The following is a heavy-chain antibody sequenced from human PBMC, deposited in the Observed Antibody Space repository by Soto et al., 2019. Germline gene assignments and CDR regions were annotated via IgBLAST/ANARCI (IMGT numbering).Heavy chain of an antibody. Sequence: QVQLVQSGAEVKKPGASVKVSCKASGYTFTSYGISWVRQAPGQGLEWMGWISAYNGNTNYAQKLQGRVTMTTDTPTSPAYLELRSLRSDDTAVYYCARDGSGLTVADSYSSYGMDVWGQGTTVTVSS. CDR3: ARDGSGLTVADSYSSYGMDV. J-gene: IGHJ6*02. CDR1: GYTFTSYG. V-gene: IGHV1-18*01. CDR2: ISAYNGNT. D-gene: IGHD3-10*01.